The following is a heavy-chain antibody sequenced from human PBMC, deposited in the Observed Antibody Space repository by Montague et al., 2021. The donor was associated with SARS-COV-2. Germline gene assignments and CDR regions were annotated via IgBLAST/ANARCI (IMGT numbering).Heavy chain of an antibody. D-gene: IGHD3-10*01. Sequence: SETLSLTCTVSGGSISSSSYYWGWIRQPPGKGLEWIGSIYYSGSTYYNESPKSRVTISVDTSKNQFSLKLSSVTAADTAVYYYARLSNYYGSGSYYPHNYYYYGMDVWGQGTTVTVSS. J-gene: IGHJ6*02. CDR3: ARLSNYYGSGSYYPHNYYYYGMDV. V-gene: IGHV4-39*01. CDR2: IYYSGST. CDR1: GGSISSSSYY.